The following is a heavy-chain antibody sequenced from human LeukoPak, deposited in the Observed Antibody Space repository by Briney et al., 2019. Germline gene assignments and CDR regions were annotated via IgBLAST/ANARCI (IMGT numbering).Heavy chain of an antibody. CDR3: ARHVPHYYDSSGFDY. CDR2: IYYSGST. Sequence: SETLSLTCTVSGGSISSYYWSWLRQPPGKGLEWIGYIYYSGSTNYNPSLKSRVTISVDTSKNQFSLKLSSVTAADTAVYYCARHVPHYYDSSGFDYWGQGTLVTVSS. V-gene: IGHV4-59*08. CDR1: GGSISSYY. D-gene: IGHD3-22*01. J-gene: IGHJ4*02.